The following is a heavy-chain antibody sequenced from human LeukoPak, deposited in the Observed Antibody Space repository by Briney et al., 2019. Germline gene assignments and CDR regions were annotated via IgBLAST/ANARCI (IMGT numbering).Heavy chain of an antibody. CDR2: ISYDGSNK. CDR1: GFTFSSYA. J-gene: IGHJ5*02. CDR3: AREQGIAAAGLNWFDP. D-gene: IGHD6-13*01. Sequence: PWGSLRLSCAASGFTFSSYAMHWVRQAPGKGLEWVAVISYDGSNKYYADSAKGRFTISRDNSKNTLYLQMNSLRAEDTAVYYCAREQGIAAAGLNWFDPWGQGTLVTVSS. V-gene: IGHV3-30*04.